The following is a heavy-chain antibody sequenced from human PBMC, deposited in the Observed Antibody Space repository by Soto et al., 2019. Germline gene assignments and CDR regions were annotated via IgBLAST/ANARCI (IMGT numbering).Heavy chain of an antibody. J-gene: IGHJ4*02. Sequence: SETLSLTCAVYGGSFSGYYWSWIRQPPGKGLEWIGEINHSGSTNYNPSLKSRVTISVDTSKNQFSLKLSSVTAADTAVYYCARVTLRITIFGVVIMGYFDYWGQGTLVTVSS. CDR1: GGSFSGYY. D-gene: IGHD3-3*01. CDR3: ARVTLRITIFGVVIMGYFDY. CDR2: INHSGST. V-gene: IGHV4-34*01.